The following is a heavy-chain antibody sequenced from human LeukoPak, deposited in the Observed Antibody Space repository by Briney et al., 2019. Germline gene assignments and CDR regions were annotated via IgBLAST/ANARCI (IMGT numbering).Heavy chain of an antibody. Sequence: SETLSLTCTVSGGSISSYYWSWIRQPPGKGLEWIGYIYYSGSTNYNPSLKSRVTISVGTSKNQFSLKLSSVTAADTAVYYCATKRADYFDYWGQGTLVTVSS. J-gene: IGHJ4*02. CDR3: ATKRADYFDY. CDR1: GGSISSYY. CDR2: IYYSGST. V-gene: IGHV4-59*01. D-gene: IGHD6-25*01.